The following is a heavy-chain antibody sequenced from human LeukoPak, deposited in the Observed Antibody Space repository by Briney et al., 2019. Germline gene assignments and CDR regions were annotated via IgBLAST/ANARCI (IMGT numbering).Heavy chain of an antibody. V-gene: IGHV4-61*08. D-gene: IGHD1-1*01. J-gene: IGHJ3*02. CDR1: GGSISSGGYS. CDR3: AREITTGAFDI. CDR2: IYYSGST. Sequence: EASETLSLTCAVSGGSISSGGYSWSWIRQPPGKGLEWIGYIYYSGSTNYNPSLKSRVTISVDTSKNQFSLKLSSVTAADTAVYYCAREITTGAFDIWGQGTMVTVSS.